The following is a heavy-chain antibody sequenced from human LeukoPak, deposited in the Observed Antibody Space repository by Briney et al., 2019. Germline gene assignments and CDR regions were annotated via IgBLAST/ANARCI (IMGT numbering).Heavy chain of an antibody. CDR2: ISSSSSYI. Sequence: GGSPRLSCAASGFTFSSYSMNWVRQAPGKGLEWVSSISSSSSYIYYADSVKGRFTISRDNAKNSLYLQMNSLRAEDTAVYYCARAGYYYDSSGAYYFDYWGQGTLVTVSS. CDR1: GFTFSSYS. CDR3: ARAGYYYDSSGAYYFDY. V-gene: IGHV3-21*01. D-gene: IGHD3-22*01. J-gene: IGHJ4*02.